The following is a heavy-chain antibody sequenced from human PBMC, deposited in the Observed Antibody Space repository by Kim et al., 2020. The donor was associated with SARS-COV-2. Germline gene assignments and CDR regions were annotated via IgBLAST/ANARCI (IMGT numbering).Heavy chain of an antibody. D-gene: IGHD6-19*01. Sequence: GGSLRLSCAASGFTFSDYYMSWIRQAPGKGLEWVSYIGGSSSYTNYADSVKGRFTISRDNAKNSLYLQMNSLRAEDTAVYYCARVLGLRGSGWYDYWGQGTLVTVSS. CDR1: GFTFSDYY. V-gene: IGHV3-11*05. CDR2: IGGSSSYT. CDR3: ARVLGLRGSGWYDY. J-gene: IGHJ4*02.